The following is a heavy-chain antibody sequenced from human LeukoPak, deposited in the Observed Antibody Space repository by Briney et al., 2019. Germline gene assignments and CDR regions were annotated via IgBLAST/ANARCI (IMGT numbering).Heavy chain of an antibody. D-gene: IGHD3-22*01. Sequence: TGGSLRLSCAASGFTFSSYSMNWVRQAPGKGLEWVAVISYDGSNKYYADSVKGRFTISRDNSKNTLYLQMNSLRAEDTAVYYCARDRSGYYFDYWGQGTLVTVSS. CDR1: GFTFSSYS. CDR2: ISYDGSNK. V-gene: IGHV3-30*03. CDR3: ARDRSGYYFDY. J-gene: IGHJ4*02.